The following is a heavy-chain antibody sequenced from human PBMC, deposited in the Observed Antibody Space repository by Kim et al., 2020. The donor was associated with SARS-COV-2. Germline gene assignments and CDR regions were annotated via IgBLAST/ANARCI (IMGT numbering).Heavy chain of an antibody. Sequence: SETLSLTCTVSGDSVSSDSHYWSWIRQPPGKGLDWIGYIYYTRNTNYNPSLKSRVTISVDTSKNQFSLKLSSVTAADTAVYYCASHLTNSYWAYGMDVWGQGTTVTVSS. J-gene: IGHJ6*02. CDR2: IYYTRNT. D-gene: IGHD3-9*01. V-gene: IGHV4-61*01. CDR1: GDSVSSDSHY. CDR3: ASHLTNSYWAYGMDV.